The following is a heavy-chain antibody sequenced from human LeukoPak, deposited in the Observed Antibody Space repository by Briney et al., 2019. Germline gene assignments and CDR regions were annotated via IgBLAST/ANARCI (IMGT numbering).Heavy chain of an antibody. CDR3: ARVIRGSYGSDY. CDR1: GFTFSSYG. CDR2: IWNDGSNK. Sequence: PGGSLRLSCAASGFTFSSYGMHWVRQAPGKGLEWVAVIWNDGSNKYYTDSVKGRSIISRDNSKDTLFLQMNTLRAEDTAVYYCARVIRGSYGSDYWGQGTLVTVSS. V-gene: IGHV3-33*01. D-gene: IGHD5-18*01. J-gene: IGHJ4*02.